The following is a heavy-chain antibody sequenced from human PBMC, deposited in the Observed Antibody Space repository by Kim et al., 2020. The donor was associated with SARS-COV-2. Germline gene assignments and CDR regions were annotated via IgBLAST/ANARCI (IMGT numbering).Heavy chain of an antibody. CDR1: GFTFSSYG. V-gene: IGHV3-33*06. CDR2: IWYDGSNK. CDR3: AKGLEYCRSSTSCPDIVADY. J-gene: IGHJ4*02. D-gene: IGHD2-2*01. Sequence: GGSLRLSCAASGFTFSSYGMHWVRQAPGKGLEWVAVIWYDGSNKYYADSVKGRFTISRDNSKNTLYLQMNSLRAEDTAVYYCAKGLEYCRSSTSCPDIVADYWGQGTLVTVSS.